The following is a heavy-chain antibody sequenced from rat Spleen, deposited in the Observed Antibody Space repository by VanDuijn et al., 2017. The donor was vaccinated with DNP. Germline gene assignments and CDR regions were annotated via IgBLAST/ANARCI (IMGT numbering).Heavy chain of an antibody. D-gene: IGHD3-1*01. Sequence: EVQLVETGGGLVQPGRSLKLSCAASGFTFSNCNMAWVRQAPKKGLEWVATFSYDGISTYYRDSVKGRFTVSRDNARSTLYLQMDSLRSEDTATYDCVRRGGKGLFSKWGQGTLVTVSS. J-gene: IGHJ3*01. V-gene: IGHV5-7*01. CDR3: VRRGGKGLFSK. CDR1: GFTFSNCN. CDR2: FSYDGIST.